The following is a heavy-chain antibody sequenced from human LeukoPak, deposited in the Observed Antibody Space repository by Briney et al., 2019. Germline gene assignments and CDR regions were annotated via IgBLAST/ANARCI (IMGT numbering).Heavy chain of an antibody. J-gene: IGHJ4*02. D-gene: IGHD3-9*01. CDR2: INPNSGGT. Sequence: GASVKVSCKASGYTFTGYYMHWVRQAPGQGLEWMGWINPNSGGTNYAQKFQGRVTMTRDTSISTAYMELSTPRSDDTAVYYCARLDILTGIDYWGQGTLVTVSS. CDR1: GYTFTGYY. CDR3: ARLDILTGIDY. V-gene: IGHV1-2*02.